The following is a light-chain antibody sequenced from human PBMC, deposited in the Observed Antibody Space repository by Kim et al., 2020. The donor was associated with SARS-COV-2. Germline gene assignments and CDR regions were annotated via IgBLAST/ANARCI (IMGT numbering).Light chain of an antibody. CDR3: HQRSNWPLT. V-gene: IGKV3-11*01. CDR2: DAS. CDR1: QSISSY. Sequence: LAPGERATLSCKASQSISSYLAWYQQKPGKAPRLLIYDASNWATGIPARFSGSGSGTDFTLTISSLEPEDFAVYYCHQRSNWPLTFGGGTKVDIK. J-gene: IGKJ4*01.